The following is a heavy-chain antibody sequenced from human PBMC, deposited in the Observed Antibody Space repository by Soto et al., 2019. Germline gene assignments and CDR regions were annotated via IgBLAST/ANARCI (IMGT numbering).Heavy chain of an antibody. CDR1: GFSFGSNA. J-gene: IGHJ4*02. D-gene: IGHD2-8*02. CDR2: ISGSSGST. CDR3: AKDGTGGPWDY. V-gene: IGHV3-23*01. Sequence: GGSLRLSCAGSGFSFGSNAMSWVRQGPGKGLEWVSAISGSSGSTFYADSVKGRFTISRDNSKNTLYLQMNSLRAEDTAVYYCAKDGTGGPWDYWGQGTLVTVSS.